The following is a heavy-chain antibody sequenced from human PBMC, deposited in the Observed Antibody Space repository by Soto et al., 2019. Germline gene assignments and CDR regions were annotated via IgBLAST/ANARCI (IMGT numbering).Heavy chain of an antibody. CDR3: AIHEGSSSWYKWFDP. CDR1: GFTFSSYA. CDR2: ISGSGGST. Sequence: GGSLRLSCAASGFTFSSYAISWVRQAPWKGLEWVSAISGSGGSTYYADSVKGRFTISRDNSKNTLYLQMNSLRAEDTAVYYCAIHEGSSSWYKWFDPLGQGTLVAFSS. D-gene: IGHD6-13*01. J-gene: IGHJ5*02. V-gene: IGHV3-23*01.